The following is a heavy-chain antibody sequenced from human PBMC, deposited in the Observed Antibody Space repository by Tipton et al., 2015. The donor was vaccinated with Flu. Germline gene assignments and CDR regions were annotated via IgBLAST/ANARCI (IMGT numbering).Heavy chain of an antibody. V-gene: IGHV4-61*02. CDR2: IYTSGST. D-gene: IGHD3-10*01. Sequence: TLSLTCTVSGGSISSGSYYWSWIRRPAGKGLEWIGRIYTSGSTNYNPSLKSRVTISVDTSKNQFSLKLSSVTAADTAVYYCARDLFGEKDWFDPWGQGTLVTVSS. CDR1: GGSISSGSYY. CDR3: ARDLFGEKDWFDP. J-gene: IGHJ5*02.